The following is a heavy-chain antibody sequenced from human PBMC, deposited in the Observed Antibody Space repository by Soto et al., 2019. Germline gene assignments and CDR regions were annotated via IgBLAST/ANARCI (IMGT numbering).Heavy chain of an antibody. D-gene: IGHD2-21*01. CDR2: VFWNDDK. J-gene: IGHJ4*02. CDR3: ARAYTYDFDH. Sequence: QITLKESGPTLVKPTQTLTLTCTFSGFSFGVSGVSVGWIRQPPGRALEWLGLVFWNDDKRYSPSLESRLTLTKDTSNNQVVLTVTNLDPGDTGTYYCARAYTYDFDHWGQGTLVTVSS. CDR1: GFSFGVSGVS. V-gene: IGHV2-5*01.